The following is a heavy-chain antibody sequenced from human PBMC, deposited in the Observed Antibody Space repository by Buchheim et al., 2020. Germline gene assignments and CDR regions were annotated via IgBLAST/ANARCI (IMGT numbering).Heavy chain of an antibody. CDR1: GYTFTSYY. Sequence: QVQLVQSGAEVKKPGASVKVSCKASGYTFTSYYMHWVRQAPGQGLEWMGIINPSGGSTSYAQKFQGRVTMTRETSTSTVYMEMSSLRSEDTAVYYCASSTPYYDSSGPFDYWGQGTL. CDR3: ASSTPYYDSSGPFDY. J-gene: IGHJ4*02. V-gene: IGHV1-46*01. D-gene: IGHD3-22*01. CDR2: INPSGGST.